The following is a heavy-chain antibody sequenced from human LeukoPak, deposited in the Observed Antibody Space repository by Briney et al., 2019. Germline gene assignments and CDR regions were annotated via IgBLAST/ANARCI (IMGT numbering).Heavy chain of an antibody. V-gene: IGHV1-18*01. CDR1: GYTFTSYG. CDR3: ASIQGYCSSTSCYTENWFDP. CDR2: INAYNGNT. Sequence: ASVKLSCKASGYTFTSYGISWVRQAPGQGLEWMGWINAYNGNTNYAQKLQGRVTMTTDTSTSTAYMELRSLRSDDTAVYYCASIQGYCSSTSCYTENWFDPWGQGTLVTVSS. D-gene: IGHD2-2*02. J-gene: IGHJ5*02.